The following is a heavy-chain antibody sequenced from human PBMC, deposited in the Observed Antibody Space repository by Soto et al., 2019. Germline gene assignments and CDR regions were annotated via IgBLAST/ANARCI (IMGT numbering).Heavy chain of an antibody. D-gene: IGHD6-13*01. CDR1: GGSISSGGYY. Sequence: SETLSLTCTVSGGSISSGGYYWSWIRQHPGKGLEWIGYIYYSGSTYYNPSLKSRVTISVDTSKNQFSLKLSSVTAADTAVYYCARDIAAAGLNWFDPWGQGTLVTVSS. J-gene: IGHJ5*02. CDR3: ARDIAAAGLNWFDP. V-gene: IGHV4-31*03. CDR2: IYYSGST.